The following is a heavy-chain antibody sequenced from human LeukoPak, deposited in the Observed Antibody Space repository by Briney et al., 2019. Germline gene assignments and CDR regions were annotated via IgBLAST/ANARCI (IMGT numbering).Heavy chain of an antibody. V-gene: IGHV5-51*01. CDR3: GRKISGSYYGLDY. Sequence: GESLKISCKGSGYTFTNYWIGWVRQMPGKGLEWMGIIYPSDSETRYSPFFQGQVTISVDKSISTAYLQWSSLKASDTAMYYCGRKISGSYYGLDYWGQGTLVTVST. CDR1: GYTFTNYW. D-gene: IGHD1-26*01. CDR2: IYPSDSET. J-gene: IGHJ4*02.